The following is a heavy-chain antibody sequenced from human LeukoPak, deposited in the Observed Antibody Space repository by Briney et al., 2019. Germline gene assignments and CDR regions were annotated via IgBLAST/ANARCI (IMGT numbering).Heavy chain of an antibody. CDR1: GFSFSSYA. J-gene: IGHJ2*01. Sequence: GGSLRLSCAASGFSFSSYAMTWVRQAPGKGLEWVSSISDSGGSIYYADSVKGRFTISRDNSKNTLYLQMNSLRAEDTAVYYCAKDPAPPVLVEYPHWYFDLWGRGTLVTVSS. D-gene: IGHD2-21*01. V-gene: IGHV3-23*01. CDR2: ISDSGGSI. CDR3: AKDPAPPVLVEYPHWYFDL.